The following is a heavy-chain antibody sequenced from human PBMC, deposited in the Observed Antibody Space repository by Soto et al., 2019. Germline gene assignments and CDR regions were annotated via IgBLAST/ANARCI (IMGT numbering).Heavy chain of an antibody. V-gene: IGHV3-33*01. CDR3: ARDRYRFYYYGMDV. D-gene: IGHD1-26*01. Sequence: GGALRLSCAASGFTFSSYGMHWVRQAPGKGLEWVAVIWYDGSNKYYADSVKGRFTISRDNSKNTLYLQMNSLRAEDTAVYYCARDRYRFYYYGMDVWGQGTTVTVSS. CDR2: IWYDGSNK. CDR1: GFTFSSYG. J-gene: IGHJ6*02.